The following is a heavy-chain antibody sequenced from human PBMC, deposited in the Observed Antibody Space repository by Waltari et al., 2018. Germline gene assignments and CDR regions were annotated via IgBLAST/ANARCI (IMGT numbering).Heavy chain of an antibody. Sequence: QVQLVQSGAEVKKPGSSVKVSCKASGGTFRSYAISWVRQAPGQGLEWMGGIIPIFGTANYAQKFQGRVTITADESTSTAYMELSSLRSEDTAVYYCARDRGKVVVTAIYYYYGMDVWGQGTTVTVSS. CDR1: GGTFRSYA. J-gene: IGHJ6*02. V-gene: IGHV1-69*12. CDR3: ARDRGKVVVTAIYYYYGMDV. D-gene: IGHD2-21*02. CDR2: IIPIFGTA.